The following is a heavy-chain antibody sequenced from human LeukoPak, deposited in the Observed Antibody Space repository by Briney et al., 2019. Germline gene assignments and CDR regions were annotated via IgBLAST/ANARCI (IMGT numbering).Heavy chain of an antibody. V-gene: IGHV3-48*01. J-gene: IGHJ5*02. CDR2: ISSSSSTI. CDR3: ASVPFWSGTSEFDP. CDR1: GFTFSSYS. D-gene: IGHD3-3*01. Sequence: GGSLRLSCAASGFTFSSYSMNWVRQAPGKGLEWVSYISSSSSTIYYADSVKGRFTISRDNAKNSLYLQMNSLRAEDTAVYYCASVPFWSGTSEFDPWGQGTLSPSPQ.